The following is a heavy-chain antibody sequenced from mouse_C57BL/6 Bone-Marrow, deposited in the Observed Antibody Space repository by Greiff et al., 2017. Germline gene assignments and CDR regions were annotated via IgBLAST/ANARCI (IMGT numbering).Heavy chain of an antibody. CDR2: IYPGDGDT. CDR1: GYAFSSSW. V-gene: IGHV1-82*01. J-gene: IGHJ2*01. Sequence: QVHVQQPGPELVKPGASVKISCKASGYAFSSSWMNWVKQRPGQGLEWIGRIYPGDGDTHYNGKFKGKATLTADKSSSTAYMQLSSLTSEDSAVYFCARYGYLFDYWGQGTTLTVSS. CDR3: ARYGYLFDY. D-gene: IGHD2-2*01.